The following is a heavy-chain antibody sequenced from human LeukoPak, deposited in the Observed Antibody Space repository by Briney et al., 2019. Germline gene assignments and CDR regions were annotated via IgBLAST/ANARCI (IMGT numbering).Heavy chain of an antibody. D-gene: IGHD5-12*01. Sequence: SETLSLTCTVSGGSISSYYWSWIRQPAGKGLEWIGRIYASGSTNYNPSLKSRVTMSVDTSKNQFSLKLSSVTAADTAMYYCARTTLTKSGYVFLSYFDYWGQGTLVTVSS. J-gene: IGHJ4*02. CDR1: GGSISSYY. CDR3: ARTTLTKSGYVFLSYFDY. V-gene: IGHV4-4*07. CDR2: IYASGST.